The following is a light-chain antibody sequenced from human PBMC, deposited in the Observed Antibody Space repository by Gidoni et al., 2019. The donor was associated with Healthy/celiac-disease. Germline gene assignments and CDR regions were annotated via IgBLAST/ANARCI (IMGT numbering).Light chain of an antibody. CDR2: AAS. CDR3: QQSYSTQYT. CDR1: QSISSY. V-gene: IGKV1-39*01. J-gene: IGKJ2*01. Sequence: DIQMTQSPSSLSASVGDRVTITCRASQSISSYLNWYQQKPGKAPKLLIYAASSLQSGVPSRLSGSGSWTDFTLTISSLQPEDFATYYCQQSYSTQYTFGQGTKLEIK.